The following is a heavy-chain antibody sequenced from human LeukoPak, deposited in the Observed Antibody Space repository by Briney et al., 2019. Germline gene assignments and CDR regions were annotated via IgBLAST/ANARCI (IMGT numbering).Heavy chain of an antibody. Sequence: PSETLSLTCTVSGGSISSGGYYWNWIRQPPGKGLEWIGYFYHSGITYYNPSLKSRVTISVDTSKNQLSLKLSSVTAADTAVYYCARGDYYGSGSRYFDYWGQGTLVTVSS. J-gene: IGHJ4*02. CDR1: GGSISSGGYY. CDR3: ARGDYYGSGSRYFDY. V-gene: IGHV4-30-2*01. CDR2: FYHSGIT. D-gene: IGHD3-10*01.